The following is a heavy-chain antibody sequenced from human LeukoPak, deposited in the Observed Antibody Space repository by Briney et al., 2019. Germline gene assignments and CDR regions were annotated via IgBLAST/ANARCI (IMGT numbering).Heavy chain of an antibody. J-gene: IGHJ4*02. V-gene: IGHV4-59*01. CDR3: ARFPYSSGADY. CDR2: IYYSGSA. Sequence: PSETLSLTCTVSGGSISSYYWSWIRQPPGKGLEWIGYIYYSGSANYNPSLKSRVTISVDTSKNQFSLKLSSVTAADTAVYYCARFPYSSGADYWGQGTLVTVSS. D-gene: IGHD6-19*01. CDR1: GGSISSYY.